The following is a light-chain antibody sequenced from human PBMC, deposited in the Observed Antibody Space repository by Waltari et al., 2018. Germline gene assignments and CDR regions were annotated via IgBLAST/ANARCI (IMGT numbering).Light chain of an antibody. Sequence: DIQMTQAPSSLSASVGDRITITCRASESIGRYLNWYQQRPGKAPKLIIYAASNLQSGAPSRFSGSGPGTAFTLTISSLQPEDSATYYCQQSYTSPYTFGQRT. CDR3: QQSYTSPYT. V-gene: IGKV1-39*01. CDR2: AAS. J-gene: IGKJ2*01. CDR1: ESIGRY.